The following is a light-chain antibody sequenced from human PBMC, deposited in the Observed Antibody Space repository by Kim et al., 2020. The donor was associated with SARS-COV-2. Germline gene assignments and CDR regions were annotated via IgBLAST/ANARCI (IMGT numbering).Light chain of an antibody. Sequence: VALGQTARMTCAGDKIEKRNVHWYQQRPGQAPILVIYRDCKRPSGIPERVSGSNSGNTATLTISGVQAGDEADYYCQVWDGRAVVFGGGTQLTVL. V-gene: IGLV3-9*01. CDR3: QVWDGRAVV. CDR2: RDC. J-gene: IGLJ2*01. CDR1: KIEKRN.